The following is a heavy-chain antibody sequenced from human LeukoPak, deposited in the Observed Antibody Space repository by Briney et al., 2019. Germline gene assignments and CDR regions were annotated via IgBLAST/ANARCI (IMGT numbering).Heavy chain of an antibody. J-gene: IGHJ5*02. Sequence: PSETLSPTCTVSGGSISIYYWSWIRQPPGKGLEWIGYIYYSGSTNYNPSLKSRVTISVDTSKNQFSLKLSSVTAADTAVYYCARLMGYYDSSGYTNWFDPWGQGTLVTVSS. D-gene: IGHD3-22*01. CDR3: ARLMGYYDSSGYTNWFDP. V-gene: IGHV4-59*01. CDR2: IYYSGST. CDR1: GGSISIYY.